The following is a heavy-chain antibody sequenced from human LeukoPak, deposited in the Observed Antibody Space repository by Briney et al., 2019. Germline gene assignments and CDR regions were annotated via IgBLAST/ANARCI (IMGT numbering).Heavy chain of an antibody. D-gene: IGHD6-13*01. V-gene: IGHV4-59*01. CDR3: ARGGSSSSLNHFDY. CDR2: IYYSGST. J-gene: IGHJ4*02. CDR1: GGSISSYY. Sequence: PSETLSLTCTVSGGSISSYYWSWIRQPPGKGLEWIGYIYYSGSTNYNPSLESRVTISVDPSKSQFSLKLASVSAADTAVYYCARGGSSSSLNHFDYWGQGTLVTVSS.